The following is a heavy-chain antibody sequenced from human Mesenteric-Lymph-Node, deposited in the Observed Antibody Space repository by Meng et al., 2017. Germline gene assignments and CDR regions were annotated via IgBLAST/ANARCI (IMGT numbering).Heavy chain of an antibody. Sequence: QVQLVQSGAELKKPGDSVKVSCKASGYTFTSYGIHWVRQAPGQGLEWMGWINVGNDKRKYSQKFQGRVTITRDTSASTAYMEVSSLRSEDTAVYYCARDRPYFDSNWFDPWGQGTLVTVSS. CDR1: GYTFTSYG. V-gene: IGHV1-3*01. CDR3: ARDRPYFDSNWFDP. J-gene: IGHJ5*02. CDR2: INVGNDKR. D-gene: IGHD3-9*01.